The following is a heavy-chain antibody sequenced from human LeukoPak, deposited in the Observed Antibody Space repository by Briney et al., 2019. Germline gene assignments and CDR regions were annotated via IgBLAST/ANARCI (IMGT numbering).Heavy chain of an antibody. D-gene: IGHD2-8*02. V-gene: IGHV3-21*01. CDR2: ISSSSSYI. CDR1: GFTFSSCS. J-gene: IGHJ4*02. CDR3: ARDLVQYYFGY. Sequence: AGGSLRLSCAASGFTFSSCSMNWVRQAPGKGLEWVSSISSSSSYIYYADSVKGRFTISRDNAKNSLYLQMNSLRAEDTAVYYCARDLVQYYFGYWGQGTLVTVSS.